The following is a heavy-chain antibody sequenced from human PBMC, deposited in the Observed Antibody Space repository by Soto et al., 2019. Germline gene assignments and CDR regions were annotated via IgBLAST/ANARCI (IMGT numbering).Heavy chain of an antibody. D-gene: IGHD4-17*01. CDR1: GGSISSGGYS. Sequence: QLQLQESGSGLVKPSQTLSLTCAVSGGSISSGGYSWSWIRQPPGKGLEWIGYIYHSGSNYYNPSLKSRVTISVDRSKNKFSLKLSSVTAADTAVYYCARVTLTSDYGGNALFDYWGQGTLVTVSS. CDR2: IYHSGSN. CDR3: ARVTLTSDYGGNALFDY. J-gene: IGHJ4*02. V-gene: IGHV4-30-2*01.